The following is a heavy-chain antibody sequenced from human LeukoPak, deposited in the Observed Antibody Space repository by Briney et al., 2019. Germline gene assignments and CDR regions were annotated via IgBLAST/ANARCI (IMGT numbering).Heavy chain of an antibody. CDR2: INAGNGNT. CDR3: ARLSAAAGTIGDY. D-gene: IGHD6-13*01. J-gene: IGHJ4*02. V-gene: IGHV1-3*01. CDR1: GYTFTSYA. Sequence: GASVKVSCKASGYTFTSYAMHWVRQAPGQRVEWMGWINAGNGNTKYSQKFQGRVTITRDTSASTAYMELSSLRSEDTAVYHCARLSAAAGTIGDYWGQGTLVTVSS.